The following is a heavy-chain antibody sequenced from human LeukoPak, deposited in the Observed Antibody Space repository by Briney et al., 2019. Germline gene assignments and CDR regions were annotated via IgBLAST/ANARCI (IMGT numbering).Heavy chain of an antibody. Sequence: PGGSLRLSSAASGFTFSSYEMNWVRQAPGKGLEWVSYISSSGSTIYYADSVKGRFTISRDNAKNSLYLQMNSLRAEDTAVYYCARSIVVVVAATRISWFDPWGQGTLVTVSS. CDR3: ARSIVVVVAATRISWFDP. J-gene: IGHJ5*02. D-gene: IGHD2-15*01. V-gene: IGHV3-48*03. CDR1: GFTFSSYE. CDR2: ISSSGSTI.